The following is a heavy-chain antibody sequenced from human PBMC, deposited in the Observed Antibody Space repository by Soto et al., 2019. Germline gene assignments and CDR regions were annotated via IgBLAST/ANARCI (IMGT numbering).Heavy chain of an antibody. V-gene: IGHV3-74*01. D-gene: IGHD3-10*01. CDR2: IDKVGTDS. Sequence: EVQLVESGGGLVQPGGSLRLSCAASEFTFSGRSVHWVRQAPGKGLVWVSGIDKVGTDSTYADSVKGRFTSSRDNATNAVYLQMNSLRVEDTAVYYCARGWFGPDVWGKGTTVTVSS. CDR1: EFTFSGRS. J-gene: IGHJ6*03. CDR3: ARGWFGPDV.